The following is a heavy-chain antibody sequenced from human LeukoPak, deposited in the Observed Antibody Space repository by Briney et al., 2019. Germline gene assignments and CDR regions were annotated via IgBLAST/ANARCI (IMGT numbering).Heavy chain of an antibody. CDR3: ARNRRGYSYGGDY. J-gene: IGHJ4*02. D-gene: IGHD5-18*01. CDR2: ISSSSSYI. CDR1: GFTFSSYT. V-gene: IGHV3-21*01. Sequence: GGSLRLSCAASGFTFSSYTMNWVRQAPGKGLEWVSSISSSSSYIYYADSVKGRFTISRDNAKNSLYLQMNSLTAEDTAVYYCARNRRGYSYGGDYWGQGTLVTVSS.